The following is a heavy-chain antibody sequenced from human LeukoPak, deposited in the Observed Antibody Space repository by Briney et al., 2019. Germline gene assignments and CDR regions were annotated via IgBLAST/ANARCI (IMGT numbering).Heavy chain of an antibody. Sequence: PGGSLRLSCAASGFTFSSHSMNWVRQAPGKGLEWVANIKQDGREKYYVDSVKGRFTISRDNAKNSLYLQMNSLRAEDTAVYYCAELGITMIGGVWGKGTTVTISS. CDR3: AELGITMIGGV. CDR1: GFTFSSHS. V-gene: IGHV3-7*01. J-gene: IGHJ6*04. D-gene: IGHD3-10*02. CDR2: IKQDGREK.